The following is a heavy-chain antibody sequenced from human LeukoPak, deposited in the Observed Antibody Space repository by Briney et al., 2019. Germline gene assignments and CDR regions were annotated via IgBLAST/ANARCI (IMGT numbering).Heavy chain of an antibody. CDR1: GYTFTGYY. Sequence: GASVKVSCKASGYTFTGYYMHWVRQAPGQGLEWMGWINPNSGGTNYAQKFQGWVTMTRDTSISTAYMELSRLRSDDTAVYYCARGGLADFGVVIPPNWFDPWGQGTLVTVSS. CDR3: ARGGLADFGVVIPPNWFDP. CDR2: INPNSGGT. D-gene: IGHD3-3*01. V-gene: IGHV1-2*04. J-gene: IGHJ5*02.